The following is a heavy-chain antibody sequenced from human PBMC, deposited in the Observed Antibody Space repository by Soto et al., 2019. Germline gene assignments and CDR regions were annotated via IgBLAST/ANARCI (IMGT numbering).Heavy chain of an antibody. D-gene: IGHD2-21*01. CDR3: ARRNNCGPIDY. CDR2: INAGNGNT. Sequence: QVHLVQSGAEVKEPGASVKVSCKTSGFTFTTHAIHWVRQAPGQRFEWMGWINAGNGNTKYSQRFQDRVTITRDTSATTEYMELSRLTSDDRAVYYCARRNNCGPIDYWGQGTLVTVSS. CDR1: GFTFTTHA. V-gene: IGHV1-3*01. J-gene: IGHJ4*02.